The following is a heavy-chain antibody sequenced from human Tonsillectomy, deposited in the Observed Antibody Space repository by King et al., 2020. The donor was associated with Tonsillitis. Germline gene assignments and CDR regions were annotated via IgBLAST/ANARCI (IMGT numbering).Heavy chain of an antibody. V-gene: IGHV3-74*01. Sequence: VQLVESGGGLIQPGGSLRLSCAASGFTFNSYWMHWVRQAPGKGLVWVSRISSDGSDTTYADSVKGRFTISRDNAKNTLYLQINSLRAEDTAVYYCARAPVGSYRTFWYQEREEYAFDIWGQGTMVTVSS. J-gene: IGHJ3*02. CDR1: GFTFNSYW. CDR3: ARAPVGSYRTFWYQEREEYAFDI. D-gene: IGHD1-26*01. CDR2: ISSDGSDT.